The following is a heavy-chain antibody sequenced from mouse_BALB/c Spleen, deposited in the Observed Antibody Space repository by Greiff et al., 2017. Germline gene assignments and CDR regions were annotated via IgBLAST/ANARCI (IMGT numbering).Heavy chain of an antibody. D-gene: IGHD4-1*02. CDR2: INPSTGYT. Sequence: QVQLQQSGAELAKPGASVKMSCKASGYTFTSYWMHWVKQRPGQGLEWIGYINPSTGYTEYNQKFKDKATLTADKSSSTAYMQLSSLTSEDSAVYYCARSDVYNFYYAMDSRGEGNPVTVSS. V-gene: IGHV1-7*01. J-gene: IGHJ4*01. CDR3: ARSDVYNFYYAMDS. CDR1: GYTFTSYW.